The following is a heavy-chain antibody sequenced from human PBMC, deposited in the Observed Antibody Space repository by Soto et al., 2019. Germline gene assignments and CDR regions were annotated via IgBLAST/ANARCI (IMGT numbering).Heavy chain of an antibody. Sequence: QVQLQESGPGLVKPSQTLSLTCSVSGGSISSGDFYWSWLRQPPGKGLEWIGYISRSGSTSYNPSLKSRVAMSVDTSKNQFSLSLTSMTGADTAMYYCARRAYCGADCYSVYFDYWGQGALVNVSA. CDR1: GGSISSGDFY. V-gene: IGHV4-30-4*01. J-gene: IGHJ4*02. CDR3: ARRAYCGADCYSVYFDY. CDR2: ISRSGST. D-gene: IGHD2-21*02.